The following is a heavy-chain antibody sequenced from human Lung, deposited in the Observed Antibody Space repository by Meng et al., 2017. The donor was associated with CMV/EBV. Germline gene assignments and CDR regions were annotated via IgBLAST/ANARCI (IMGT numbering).Heavy chain of an antibody. CDR2: IKSKTDGGST. CDR1: GFTFSNAW. V-gene: IGHV3-15*01. Sequence: GEXXRISCAASGFTFSNAWMSWVRQAPGKGLEWVGRIKSKTDGGSTDYAAPVKGRFTISRDDSKNTLYLQMNSLKTEDTAVYYCTTDFPVAGVETNAFDIXRQGXMVTVSS. J-gene: IGHJ3*02. CDR3: TTDFPVAGVETNAFDI. D-gene: IGHD6-19*01.